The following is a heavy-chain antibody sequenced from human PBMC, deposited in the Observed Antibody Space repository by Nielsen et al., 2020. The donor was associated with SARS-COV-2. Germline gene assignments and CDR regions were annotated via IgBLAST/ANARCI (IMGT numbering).Heavy chain of an antibody. CDR2: INHSGST. CDR3: ARQAGSGRFGELFKISYYYYGMDV. D-gene: IGHD3-10*01. J-gene: IGHJ6*02. CDR1: GGSFSGYY. Sequence: GSLRLSCAVYGGSFSGYYWSWIRQPPGKGLEWIGEINHSGSTNYNPSLKSRVTISVDTSKNQFSLKLSSVTAADTAVYYCARQAGSGRFGELFKISYYYYGMDVWGQGTTVTVSS. V-gene: IGHV4-34*01.